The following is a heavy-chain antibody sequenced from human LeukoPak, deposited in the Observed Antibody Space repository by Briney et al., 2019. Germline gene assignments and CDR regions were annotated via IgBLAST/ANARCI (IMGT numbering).Heavy chain of an antibody. CDR3: ARQPRAYYYDSSGYYFDY. CDR1: GGSISSGGYY. D-gene: IGHD3-22*01. V-gene: IGHV4-31*03. J-gene: IGHJ4*02. CDR2: IYYSGST. Sequence: SETLSLTCTVSGGSISSGGYYWSWIRQHPEKGLEWIGYIYYSGSTYYNPSLKSRVTISVDTSKNQFSLKLSSVTAADTAVYYCARQPRAYYYDSSGYYFDYWGQGTLVTVSS.